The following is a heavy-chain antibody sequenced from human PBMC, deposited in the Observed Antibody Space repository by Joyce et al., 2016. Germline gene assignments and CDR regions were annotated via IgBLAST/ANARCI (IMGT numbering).Heavy chain of an antibody. CDR2: ISGTSYYI. Sequence: QLVESGGGMVKPGGSLRLSCEASGSTFSSSSMRLFRQAPGKGLEWGAAISGTSYYIFHAETVRGRFTVSRDNAKKTLYLQMNSLRAEDSAVFYCARGGISYYYAMDVWGQGTTVTVSS. J-gene: IGHJ6*02. CDR1: GSTFSSSS. V-gene: IGHV3-21*01. CDR3: ARGGISYYYAMDV. D-gene: IGHD3-16*01.